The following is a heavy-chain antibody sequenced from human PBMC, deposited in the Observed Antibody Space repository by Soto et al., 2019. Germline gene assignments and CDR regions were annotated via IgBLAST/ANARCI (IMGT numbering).Heavy chain of an antibody. V-gene: IGHV1-8*01. CDR2: MNPNSGNT. Sequence: ASVKVSCKASGYTFTSYDINWVRQATGQGLEWMGWMNPNSGNTGYAQKFQGRVTMTRNTSISTAYMELSSLRSEDTAVYYCARTPIVVVPAAIDYYYYMDVWGKGTTVTVSS. CDR3: ARTPIVVVPAAIDYYYYMDV. D-gene: IGHD2-2*01. J-gene: IGHJ6*03. CDR1: GYTFTSYD.